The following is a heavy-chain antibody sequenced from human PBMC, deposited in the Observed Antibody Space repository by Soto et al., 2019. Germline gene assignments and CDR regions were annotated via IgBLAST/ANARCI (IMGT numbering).Heavy chain of an antibody. J-gene: IGHJ4*02. V-gene: IGHV3-48*04. D-gene: IGHD3-3*01. CDR2: ISSSGSTI. Sequence: GGSLRLSCVVSGFTFSGAWMNWVRQARGRGLEWVSYISSSGSTIYYADSVKGRFTISRDNAKNSLYLQMNSLRAEDTAVYYCARVLRFLEWLDYYFDYWGQGTLVTVSS. CDR3: ARVLRFLEWLDYYFDY. CDR1: GFTFSGAW.